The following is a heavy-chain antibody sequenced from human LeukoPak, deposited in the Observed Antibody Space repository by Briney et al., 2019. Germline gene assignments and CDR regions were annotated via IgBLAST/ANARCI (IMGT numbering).Heavy chain of an antibody. V-gene: IGHV3-21*01. CDR2: ITSSGTYT. CDR3: ARDPYSGNYGTYYYYYMDV. Sequence: GGSLRLSCADSGFTFRNYNMNWVRQAPGKAMEWVSSITSSGTYTFYADSVKGRFTISRDNAKNSLYLQMDSLGPEDTAVYYCARDPYSGNYGTYYYYYMDVWGKGTTVTISS. D-gene: IGHD1-26*01. CDR1: GFTFRNYN. J-gene: IGHJ6*03.